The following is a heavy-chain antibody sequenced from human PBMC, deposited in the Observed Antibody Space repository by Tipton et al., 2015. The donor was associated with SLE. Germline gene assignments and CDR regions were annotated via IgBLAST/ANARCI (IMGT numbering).Heavy chain of an antibody. J-gene: IGHJ1*01. Sequence: RSLRLSCAASGFTFDDYAMHWVRQAPGKGLEWVSGLSWNSGSIAYADSVKGRFTISRDNAKNSLYLQMSSLRAEDTAAYYCARGGEWEILKYFHHWGQGTLVTVSS. CDR3: ARGGEWEILKYFHH. CDR2: LSWNSGSI. V-gene: IGHV3-9*01. CDR1: GFTFDDYA. D-gene: IGHD1-26*01.